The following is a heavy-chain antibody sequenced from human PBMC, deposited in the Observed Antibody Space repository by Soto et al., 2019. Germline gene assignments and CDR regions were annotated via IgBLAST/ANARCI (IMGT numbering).Heavy chain of an antibody. J-gene: IGHJ6*02. Sequence: GGSLRLSCAASGFTFSSYGMHWVRQAPGKGLEWVAVISYDGSNKYYADSVKGRFTISRDNSKNTLYLQMNSLRGEDTAVYSCAKEMGIAARRSPPGVWGQGTTVTVSS. CDR1: GFTFSSYG. CDR2: ISYDGSNK. CDR3: AKEMGIAARRSPPGV. D-gene: IGHD6-6*01. V-gene: IGHV3-30*18.